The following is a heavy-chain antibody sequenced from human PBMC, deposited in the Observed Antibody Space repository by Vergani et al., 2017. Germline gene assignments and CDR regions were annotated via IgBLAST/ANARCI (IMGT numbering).Heavy chain of an antibody. CDR2: IDRGTT. V-gene: IGHV4-34*01. J-gene: IGHJ6*03. CDR3: ARGYLVYDILTVWSRPRYYMDV. Sequence: QVQLQQWGAGLLRPSETLSLTCAVYGGSFTSSNYLWTWIRQPPGKKLEWIGEIDRGTTDYNPSLKSRVTISVDTSKNQFSLKLNSVTAADTAVYYCARGYLVYDILTVWSRPRYYMDVGGKGTTVTVSS. D-gene: IGHD3-9*01. CDR1: GGSFTSSNYL.